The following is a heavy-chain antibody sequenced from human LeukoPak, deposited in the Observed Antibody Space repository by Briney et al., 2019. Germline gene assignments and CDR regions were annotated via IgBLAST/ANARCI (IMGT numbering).Heavy chain of an antibody. V-gene: IGHV4-34*01. CDR3: ARGPRPHLWFGELLRGALFFDY. D-gene: IGHD3-10*01. CDR2: INQSGST. CDR1: GGSFSGYY. J-gene: IGHJ4*02. Sequence: SQTLSLTCAVYGGSFSGYYWSWIRQPPGRGMEWIGEINQSGSTNYNPSLKLRATIAADTSKPQFSLKLSSVTAADTAVYYGARGPRPHLWFGELLRGALFFDYWGQGTLVTVSS.